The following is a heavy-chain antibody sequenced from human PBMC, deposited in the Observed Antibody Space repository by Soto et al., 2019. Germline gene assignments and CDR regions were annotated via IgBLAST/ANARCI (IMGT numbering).Heavy chain of an antibody. D-gene: IGHD3-10*01. CDR1: GHLFNNHW. CDR3: ARGYFDSGHGYDL. J-gene: IGHJ5*02. CDR2: IFTRDSET. V-gene: IGHV5-51*01. Sequence: PGEPLKISCXGPGHLFNNHWIGWVRQTPGKGLEWMGLIFTRDSETKTSPSFQGHVSFSVDNSINTVYLQWTSLKTTDTGIYFCARGYFDSGHGYDLWGQGTLVTVSS.